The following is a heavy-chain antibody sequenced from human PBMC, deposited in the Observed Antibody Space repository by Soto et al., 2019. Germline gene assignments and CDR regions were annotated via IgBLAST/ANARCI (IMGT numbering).Heavy chain of an antibody. Sequence: VQLVESGGGVVQPGRSLRLSCAASGFTFSDYAMHWVRQAPGKGLEWVAVVAHDGRSTHYADSVKCRFTISRYSSKNKVSLEVTSLRADATAAYYWAKGVRQWLVTTDFNFWGQGALVTVSS. V-gene: IGHV3-30*18. CDR2: VAHDGRST. D-gene: IGHD6-19*01. CDR1: GFTFSDYA. J-gene: IGHJ4*02. CDR3: AKGVRQWLVTTDFNF.